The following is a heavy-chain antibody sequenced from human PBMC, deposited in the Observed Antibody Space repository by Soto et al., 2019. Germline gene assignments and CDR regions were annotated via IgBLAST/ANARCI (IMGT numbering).Heavy chain of an antibody. CDR2: IIPIFGTA. CDR1: GGTFSSYA. V-gene: IGHV1-69*01. D-gene: IGHD3-10*01. J-gene: IGHJ3*02. CDR3: ARDRDAGKDDAFDI. Sequence: QVQLVQSGAEVKKPGSSVKVSCKASGGTFSSYAISWVRQAPGQGLEWMGGIIPIFGTANYAQQLQGRVTITADASTSTAYMELSSLRSEDTAVYYCARDRDAGKDDAFDIWGQGKRVTVSS.